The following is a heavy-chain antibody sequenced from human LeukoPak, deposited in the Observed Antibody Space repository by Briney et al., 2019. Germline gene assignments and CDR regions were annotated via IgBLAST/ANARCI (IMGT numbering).Heavy chain of an antibody. J-gene: IGHJ3*02. Sequence: GGSLRLSCAASGXTFSSYAVSWVRQAPGKGLEWVSAISGSGGRTYYADSVKGRFTISRDTSKNTLYLQMNSLRAEDTAVYYCAKLPYGSGSYAAFDIWGQGTMVTVSS. CDR3: AKLPYGSGSYAAFDI. CDR1: GXTFSSYA. CDR2: ISGSGGRT. V-gene: IGHV3-23*01. D-gene: IGHD3-10*01.